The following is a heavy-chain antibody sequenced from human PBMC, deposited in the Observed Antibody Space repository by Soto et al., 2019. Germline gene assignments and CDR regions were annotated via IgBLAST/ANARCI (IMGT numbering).Heavy chain of an antibody. Sequence: PGGSLRLCCADSGFTFFTYAMSWVRQAPGKGLEWVSSITDSGDSTYYADSVKVRFTISRDNSKNTLYLQMNSLRAEDTAVYYCARDSSAGSRHYYYGMDVWGQGTTVTVSS. CDR1: GFTFFTYA. CDR2: ITDSGDST. D-gene: IGHD3-10*01. J-gene: IGHJ6*02. V-gene: IGHV3-23*01. CDR3: ARDSSAGSRHYYYGMDV.